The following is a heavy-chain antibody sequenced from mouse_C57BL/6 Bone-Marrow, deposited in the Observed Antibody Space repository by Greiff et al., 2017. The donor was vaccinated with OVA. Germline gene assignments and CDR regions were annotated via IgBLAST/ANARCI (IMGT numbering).Heavy chain of an antibody. J-gene: IGHJ1*03. CDR1: GYTFTSYW. Sequence: QVQLQQPGAELVKPGASVKMSCKASGYTFTSYWITWVKQRPGQGLEWIGDICPGSGSTNYNEKFKSKATLTVDTSSSTAYMQLSSLTSEDSAVYYCARRYYGSSYWYFDVWGTGTTVTVSS. D-gene: IGHD1-1*01. CDR3: ARRYYGSSYWYFDV. V-gene: IGHV1-55*01. CDR2: ICPGSGST.